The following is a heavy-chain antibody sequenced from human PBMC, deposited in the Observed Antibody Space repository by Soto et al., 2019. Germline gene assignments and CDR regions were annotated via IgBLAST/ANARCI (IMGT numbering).Heavy chain of an antibody. CDR1: GYTFTSYD. CDR3: ARDQANYGMDV. V-gene: IGHV1-8*01. J-gene: IGHJ6*02. Sequence: QVQLVQSGAEVKKPGASVKVSCKASGYTFTSYDINWVRQATGQGHDWMGWMKPNTANTDSAQKVQGRVTMNRKTSISTAYMELSSLRAEDTAVYYCARDQANYGMDVWGQGTTVTVSS. CDR2: MKPNTANT.